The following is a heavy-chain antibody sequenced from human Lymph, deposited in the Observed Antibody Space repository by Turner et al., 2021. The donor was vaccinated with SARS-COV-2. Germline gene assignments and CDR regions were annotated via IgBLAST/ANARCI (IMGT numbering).Heavy chain of an antibody. CDR2: MNPNSGNT. CDR3: ARGRYSGGGMDV. D-gene: IGHD1-26*01. Sequence: QVQLAQSGAEVKKPGASVKVSCKAPGYTFTSYDINWVRQATGQGLEWMGWMNPNSGNTGYAQKFQGRVTMTRNTSITTAYMELSSLRSEDTAVYYCARGRYSGGGMDVWGQGTTVTVSS. J-gene: IGHJ6*02. V-gene: IGHV1-8*02. CDR1: GYTFTSYD.